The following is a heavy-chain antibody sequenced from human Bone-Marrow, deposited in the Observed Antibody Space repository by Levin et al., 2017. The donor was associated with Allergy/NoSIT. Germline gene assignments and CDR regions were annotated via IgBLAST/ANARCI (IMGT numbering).Heavy chain of an antibody. J-gene: IGHJ4*02. D-gene: IGHD2-8*02. Sequence: ASVKVSCKTSGYSFTGYYMHRVRQAPGQGLEWMGWINPNSGGTKYAQHFQGRVTMTRDTSITTAYMELSRLTSDDRAVYYCARGAGRFYGSTGYPPDYWGQGTLVIVSS. CDR2: INPNSGGT. V-gene: IGHV1-2*02. CDR3: ARGAGRFYGSTGYPPDY. CDR1: GYSFTGYY.